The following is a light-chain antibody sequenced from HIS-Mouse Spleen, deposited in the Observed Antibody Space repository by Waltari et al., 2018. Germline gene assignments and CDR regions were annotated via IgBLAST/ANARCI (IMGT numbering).Light chain of an antibody. CDR1: ALPKKY. Sequence: SYELTQPPSVSVSPGQTARITCSGDALPKKYAYWYQQKSGQAPVLVIYEDSKRPSGIPERFSGANSGKMATLTISGDQVEDEADYYCYSTDSSGNHRVFGGGTKLTVL. J-gene: IGLJ2*01. CDR3: YSTDSSGNHRV. CDR2: EDS. V-gene: IGLV3-10*01.